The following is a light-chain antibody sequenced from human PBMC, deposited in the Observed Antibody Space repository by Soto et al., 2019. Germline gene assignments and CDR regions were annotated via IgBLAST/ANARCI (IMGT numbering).Light chain of an antibody. Sequence: EIVLTQSPATLFLSPGERATLSCRASQTVSSSYLAWYQQKSGQAPSLLMYGVSSRATGIPDRFSGSGSGTDFTLTISRLEPEDFAVYYCQHFDTSPITFGQGTKLEIK. CDR2: GVS. CDR3: QHFDTSPIT. V-gene: IGKV3-20*01. CDR1: QTVSSSY. J-gene: IGKJ2*01.